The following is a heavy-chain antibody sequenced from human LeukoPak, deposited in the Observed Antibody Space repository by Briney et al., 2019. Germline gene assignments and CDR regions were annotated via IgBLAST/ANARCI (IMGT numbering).Heavy chain of an antibody. CDR1: GFSFSTYA. D-gene: IGHD2-2*01. Sequence: GGSLRLSCAASGFSFSTYAMNWVRQAPGGGLKWVSCITSDSAYIYYADSVKGRFTISRDNAKNSLYLQMNSLRAEDTAVYYCARYGVSSSTSYIDFWGQGTLVTVSS. CDR2: ITSDSAYI. CDR3: ARYGVSSSTSYIDF. V-gene: IGHV3-21*01. J-gene: IGHJ4*02.